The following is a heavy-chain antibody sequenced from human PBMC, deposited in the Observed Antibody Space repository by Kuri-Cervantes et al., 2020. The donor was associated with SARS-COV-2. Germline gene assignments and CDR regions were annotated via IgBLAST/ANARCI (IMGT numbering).Heavy chain of an antibody. J-gene: IGHJ4*02. D-gene: IGHD3-3*01. CDR3: ARAPPITIFGVVITIGGFDY. CDR1: GGSISSYY. V-gene: IGHV4-59*01. Sequence: SETLSLTCTVSGGSISSYYWSWIRQPPGKGLEWIGYIYYSGSTNYNPPLKSRVTISVDTSKNQFSLKLSSVTAADTAVYYCARAPPITIFGVVITIGGFDYWGQRTLVTVSS. CDR2: IYYSGST.